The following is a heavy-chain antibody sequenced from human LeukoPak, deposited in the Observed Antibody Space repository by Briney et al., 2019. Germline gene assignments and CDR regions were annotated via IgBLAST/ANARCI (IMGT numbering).Heavy chain of an antibody. Sequence: GGSLRLSCAASGFTFSSYGMHWVRQAPGKGLEWVAFIRYDGSNKYYADSVRGRFTIPRDNSKSTLSLQMNSLRVEDTAIYYCATYRQVLLPFESWGQGTLVTVSS. J-gene: IGHJ4*02. D-gene: IGHD2-8*02. CDR3: ATYRQVLLPFES. V-gene: IGHV3-30*02. CDR1: GFTFSSYG. CDR2: IRYDGSNK.